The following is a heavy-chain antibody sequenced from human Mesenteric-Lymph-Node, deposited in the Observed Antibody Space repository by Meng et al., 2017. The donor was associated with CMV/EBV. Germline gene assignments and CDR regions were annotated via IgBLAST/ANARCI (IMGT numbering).Heavy chain of an antibody. Sequence: GSLRLSCTVSGYSISSGYYWGWIRQPPGKGLEWIGYIYYSGNTNYNPSLTSRVTISVDTSKNQFSLKLSSVTAADTAVYYCARSLAANDAFDIWGQGTMVTVSS. J-gene: IGHJ3*02. V-gene: IGHV4-61*01. D-gene: IGHD6-13*01. CDR2: IYYSGNT. CDR1: GYSISSGYY. CDR3: ARSLAANDAFDI.